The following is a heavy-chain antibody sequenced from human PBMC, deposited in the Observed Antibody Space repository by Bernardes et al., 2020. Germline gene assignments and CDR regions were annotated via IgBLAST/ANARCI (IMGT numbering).Heavy chain of an antibody. J-gene: IGHJ4*02. CDR2: INAGNGNT. CDR3: ARAPLTTVTTFDY. V-gene: IGHV1-3*01. D-gene: IGHD4-17*01. CDR1: GYTFTSYA. Sequence: ASVKVSCKASGYTFTSYAMHWVRQAPGQRLEWMGWINAGNGNTKYSQKFQGRVTITRDTSASTAYMELSSLRSEDTAVYYCARAPLTTVTTFDYWGQGTLVTVSS.